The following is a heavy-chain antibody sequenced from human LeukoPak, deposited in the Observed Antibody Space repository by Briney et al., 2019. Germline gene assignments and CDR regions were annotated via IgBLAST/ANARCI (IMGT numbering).Heavy chain of an antibody. D-gene: IGHD3-10*01. CDR3: AKNYYGSGNHRYFDY. CDR2: IIPIFGTA. V-gene: IGHV1-69*01. J-gene: IGHJ4*02. CDR1: GGTFSSYA. Sequence: SVKVSCKASGGTFSSYAISWVRQAPGQGLEWMGGIIPIFGTANYAQKSQGRVTITADESTSTAYMELSSLRSEDTAVYYCAKNYYGSGNHRYFDYWGQGTLVTVSS.